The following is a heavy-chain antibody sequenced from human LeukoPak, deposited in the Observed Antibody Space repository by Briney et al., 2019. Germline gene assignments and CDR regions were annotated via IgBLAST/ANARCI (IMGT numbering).Heavy chain of an antibody. Sequence: GGSLRLSCEASGFIVSSNYMSWVRQAPGKGLEWVSVIYSGDSTYYADSVRGRFTISRDNSKNTLYLQMNSLRAEDTAVYYCARLDGGGYFDYWGQGTLVTVSS. CDR3: ARLDGGGYFDY. CDR2: IYSGDST. CDR1: GFIVSSNY. D-gene: IGHD4-23*01. J-gene: IGHJ4*02. V-gene: IGHV3-53*01.